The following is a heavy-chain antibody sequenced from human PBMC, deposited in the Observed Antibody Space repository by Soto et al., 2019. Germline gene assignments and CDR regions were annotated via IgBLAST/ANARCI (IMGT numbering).Heavy chain of an antibody. J-gene: IGHJ3*02. Sequence: PSETLSLTCTVSGGSVSSGSYYWSWIRQPPGKGLEWIGYIYYSGSTNYNPSLKRRVTISVDTSKNQFSLKLSSVTAADTAVYYCAGVMYEGATPWKAFDIWGQGTMVTVSS. CDR1: GGSVSSGSYY. CDR3: AGVMYEGATPWKAFDI. V-gene: IGHV4-61*01. CDR2: IYYSGST. D-gene: IGHD1-26*01.